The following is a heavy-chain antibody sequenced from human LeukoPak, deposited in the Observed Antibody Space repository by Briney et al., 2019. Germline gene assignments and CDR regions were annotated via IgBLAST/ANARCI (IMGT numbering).Heavy chain of an antibody. V-gene: IGHV1-2*02. J-gene: IGHJ4*02. CDR3: ARLESSGYYYSFDY. Sequence: ASVKVSCKASGYTFTNYGISWVRQAPGQGLEWMGWINPNSGGTNYAQKFQGRVTMTRDTSISTAYMELSRLTSDDTAVYYCARLESSGYYYSFDYWGQGTLVTVSS. CDR1: GYTFTNYG. CDR2: INPNSGGT. D-gene: IGHD3-22*01.